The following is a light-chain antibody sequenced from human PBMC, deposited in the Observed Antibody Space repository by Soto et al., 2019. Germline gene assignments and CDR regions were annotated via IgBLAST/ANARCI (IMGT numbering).Light chain of an antibody. V-gene: IGKV3-15*01. J-gene: IGKJ2*01. CDR2: DAS. Sequence: IVMTQSPATLSVSPGESATLSCRASPRVGSNLAWYQQKPGQSPRLLIYDASTWATGIPARFSGGGSGTEFTLTIDSLQSEDFAVYFCRQYNHWPSFGQGTKL. CDR3: RQYNHWPS. CDR1: PRVGSN.